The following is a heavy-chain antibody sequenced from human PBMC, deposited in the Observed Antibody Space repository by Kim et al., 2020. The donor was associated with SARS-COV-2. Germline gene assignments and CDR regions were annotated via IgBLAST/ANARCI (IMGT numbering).Heavy chain of an antibody. D-gene: IGHD3-22*01. J-gene: IGHJ4*02. CDR3: ARERTYYYDSSGFGY. Sequence: PSLKSRVPVSVDTAQNQFSLKLSAVTAADTAVYYCARERTYYYDSSGFGYWGQGTLVTVSS. V-gene: IGHV4-4*07.